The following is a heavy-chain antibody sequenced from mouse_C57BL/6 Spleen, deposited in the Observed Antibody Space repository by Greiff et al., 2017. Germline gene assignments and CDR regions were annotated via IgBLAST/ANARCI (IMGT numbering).Heavy chain of an antibody. CDR3: ARFTTVVAHWYFDV. D-gene: IGHD1-1*01. J-gene: IGHJ1*03. CDR1: GYAFSSYW. CDR2: IYPGDGDT. V-gene: IGHV1-80*01. Sequence: VKLQESGAELVKPGASVKISCKASGYAFSSYWMNWVKQRPGKGLEWIGQIYPGDGDTNYNGKFKGKATLTADKSSSTAYMQLSSLTSEDSAVYFCARFTTVVAHWYFDVWGTGTTVTVSS.